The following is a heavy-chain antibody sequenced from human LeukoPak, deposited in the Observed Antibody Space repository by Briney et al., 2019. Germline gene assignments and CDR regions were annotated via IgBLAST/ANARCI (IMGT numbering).Heavy chain of an antibody. CDR1: GGSISSGSYY. D-gene: IGHD6-13*01. CDR2: VYTSGSTIGNT. V-gene: IGHV4-61*02. CDR3: AKSGGSSWYGDYFDY. Sequence: SETLSLTCTVSGGSISSGSYYWTWIRQPAGKGLEWIGRVYTSGSTIGNTNYNPSLKSRVTISVDTSKNQSSLKLSSVTAADTAVYYCAKSGGSSWYGDYFDYWGQGTLVTVSS. J-gene: IGHJ4*02.